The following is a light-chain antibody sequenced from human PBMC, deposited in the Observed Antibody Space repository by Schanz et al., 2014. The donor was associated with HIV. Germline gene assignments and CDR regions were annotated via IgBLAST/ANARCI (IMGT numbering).Light chain of an antibody. CDR1: QSISSS. V-gene: IGKV3-15*01. Sequence: IVLTQSPGTLSLSPGERGTLSCRASQSISSSLLAWYQKKPGQAPRLLIYDASTRATGVPDRFRGSGSGTEFTLTISSLQSEDFAVYYCQQYNNWPPFTFGQGTKLEI. CDR2: DAS. J-gene: IGKJ2*01. CDR3: QQYNNWPPFT.